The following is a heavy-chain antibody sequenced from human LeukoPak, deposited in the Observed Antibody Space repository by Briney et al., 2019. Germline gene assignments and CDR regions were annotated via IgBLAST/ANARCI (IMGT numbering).Heavy chain of an antibody. D-gene: IGHD1-26*01. J-gene: IGHJ4*02. CDR2: IKQDGSEK. CDR3: AREGGEWELLPVDY. CDR1: GFTFSSYW. V-gene: IGHV3-7*01. Sequence: GGSLRLSCAASGFTFSSYWMSWVRQAPGKGLEWVANIKQDGSEKYYVDSVKGRFTISRDNAKNSLYLQMNSLRAEDTAVYYCAREGGEWELLPVDYWGQGTLVTVSS.